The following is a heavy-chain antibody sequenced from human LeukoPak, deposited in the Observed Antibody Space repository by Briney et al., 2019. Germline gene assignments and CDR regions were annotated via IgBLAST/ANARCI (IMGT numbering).Heavy chain of an antibody. J-gene: IGHJ4*02. CDR1: GGSFSGYY. CDR2: INHSGST. Sequence: SEALSLTCAVYGGSFSGYYWSWIRQPPGRGLEWIGEINHSGSTNYNPSLKSRVTISVDTSTNQFSLKLSSVTAADTAVYYCASVSAHYYDSTGHGYYFDYWGQGTLVTVSS. CDR3: ASVSAHYYDSTGHGYYFDY. D-gene: IGHD3-22*01. V-gene: IGHV4-34*01.